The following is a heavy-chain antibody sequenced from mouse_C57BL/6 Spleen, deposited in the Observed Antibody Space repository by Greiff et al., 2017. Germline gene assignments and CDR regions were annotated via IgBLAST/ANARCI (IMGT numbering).Heavy chain of an antibody. CDR1: GFSLSTFGMG. D-gene: IGHD2-4*01. CDR2: IWWDDDK. J-gene: IGHJ1*03. CDR3: ARIADDYDGSYWYFDV. V-gene: IGHV8-8*01. Sequence: QVTLKVSGPGILQPSQTLSLTCSFSGFSLSTFGMGVGWIRQPSGKGLEWLAHIWWDDDKYYNPALKSRLTISKDTSKNQVFLKIANVDTADTATYYCARIADDYDGSYWYFDVWGTGTTVTVSS.